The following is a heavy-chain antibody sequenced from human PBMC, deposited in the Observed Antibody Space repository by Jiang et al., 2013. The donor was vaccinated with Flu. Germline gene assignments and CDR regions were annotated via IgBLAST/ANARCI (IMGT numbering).Heavy chain of an antibody. CDR3: ARDAYYDSSGYPDY. V-gene: IGHV1-18*01. CDR2: ISAYNGNT. J-gene: IGHJ4*02. Sequence: GAEVKKPGPSVKVSCKASGYTFTSYGISWVRQAPGQGLEWMGWISAYNGNTNYAQKLQGRVTMTTDTSTSTAYMELRSLRSDDTAVYYCARDAYYDSSGYPDYWGQGTLVTVSS. CDR1: GYTFTSYG. D-gene: IGHD3-22*01.